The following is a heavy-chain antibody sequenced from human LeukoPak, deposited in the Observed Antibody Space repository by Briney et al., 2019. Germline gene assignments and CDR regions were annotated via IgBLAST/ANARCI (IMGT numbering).Heavy chain of an antibody. Sequence: ASVKVSCKASGYTFTGYYMHWVRQAPGQGLEWMGWINPNSGGTNYAQKFQGRVTMTRDTSVSTAYMELSRLRSDDTAVYYCASRGGSGKYDFDFWGRGTLVTVSS. CDR1: GYTFTGYY. D-gene: IGHD3-10*01. CDR2: INPNSGGT. CDR3: ASRGGSGKYDFDF. V-gene: IGHV1-2*02. J-gene: IGHJ4*02.